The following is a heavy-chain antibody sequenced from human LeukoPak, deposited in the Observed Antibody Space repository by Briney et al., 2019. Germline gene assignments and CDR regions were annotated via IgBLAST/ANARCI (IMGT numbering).Heavy chain of an antibody. CDR2: ISSSSSYT. J-gene: IGHJ6*02. D-gene: IGHD1-26*01. V-gene: IGHV3-11*06. CDR1: GFTFSDYY. Sequence: GGSLRLSCAASGFTFSDYYTSWIRQAPGKGLEWVSYISSSSSYTNYADSVKGRFTISRDNAKNSLYLQMNSLRAEDTAVYYCARDQSELLLYYYYGVDVWGQGTTVTVSS. CDR3: ARDQSELLLYYYYGVDV.